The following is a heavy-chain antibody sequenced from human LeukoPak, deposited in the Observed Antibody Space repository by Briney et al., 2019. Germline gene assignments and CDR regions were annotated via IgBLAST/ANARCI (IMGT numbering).Heavy chain of an antibody. CDR2: INHSGST. CDR1: GGSFSGYY. J-gene: IGHJ6*03. CDR3: ARDENYMDV. Sequence: SETLSLTCAVYGGSFSGYYWSWIRQPPGKGLEWIGEINHSGSTNYNPSLKSRVTISVDKSKNQFSLKLSSVTAADTAVYYCARDENYMDVWGKGTTVTVSS. V-gene: IGHV4-34*01.